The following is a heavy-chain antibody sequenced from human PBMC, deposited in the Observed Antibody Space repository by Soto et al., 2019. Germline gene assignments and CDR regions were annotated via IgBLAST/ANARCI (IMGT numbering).Heavy chain of an antibody. CDR3: ARTSAAGKYYYGMDV. CDR1: GYSFTSYW. J-gene: IGHJ6*02. D-gene: IGHD6-13*01. CDR2: IYPGDSDT. V-gene: IGHV5-51*01. Sequence: PGESLKISCKGSGYSFTSYWIGWVRQMPGKGLEWMGIIYPGDSDTRYSPSFQGQVTISADKSVSTAYLQWSSLKASDTAMYYCARTSAAGKYYYGMDVWGQGTTVTVSS.